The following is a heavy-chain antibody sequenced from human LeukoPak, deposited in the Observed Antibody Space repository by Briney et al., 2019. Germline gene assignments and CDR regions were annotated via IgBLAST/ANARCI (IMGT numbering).Heavy chain of an antibody. V-gene: IGHV3-23*01. CDR2: ISGSGGST. J-gene: IGHJ4*02. Sequence: PGGSLRLSCAASGFTVSSNYMSWVRQAPGKGLEWVSAISGSGGSTYYADSVKGRFTISRDNSKNTLYLQMNSLRAEDTAVYYCAKDLLTPGYCSGGSCYPGFDYWGQGTLVTVSS. D-gene: IGHD2-15*01. CDR1: GFTVSSNY. CDR3: AKDLLTPGYCSGGSCYPGFDY.